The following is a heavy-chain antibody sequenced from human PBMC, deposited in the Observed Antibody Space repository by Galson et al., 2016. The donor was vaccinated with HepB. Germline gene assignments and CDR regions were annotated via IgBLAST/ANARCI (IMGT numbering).Heavy chain of an antibody. CDR3: MPTVSFWSGPYGIQV. Sequence: SLRLSCAASGFMFSSYAMAWVRQAPGKGLEWVGHIKSKTDGGKTEHAAPGKGRFTIQRDDSTNTLYLEMNSLKIEDTAVYYCMPTVSFWSGPYGIQVWGQGTTVTVSS. CDR1: GFMFSSYA. D-gene: IGHD3-3*01. V-gene: IGHV3-15*01. CDR2: IKSKTDGGKT. J-gene: IGHJ6*02.